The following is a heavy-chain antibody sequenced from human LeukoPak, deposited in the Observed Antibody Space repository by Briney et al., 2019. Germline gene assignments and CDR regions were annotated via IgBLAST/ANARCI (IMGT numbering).Heavy chain of an antibody. Sequence: GSSVKVSCKASGDTFSSYAISWVRQAPGQGLEWMGGIIPIFGTANYAQKFQGRVTITADKSTSTAYMELSSLRSEDTAVYYCARVYCSGGSCYELDYWGQGTLVTVSS. CDR2: IIPIFGTA. D-gene: IGHD2-15*01. CDR3: ARVYCSGGSCYELDY. J-gene: IGHJ4*02. V-gene: IGHV1-69*06. CDR1: GDTFSSYA.